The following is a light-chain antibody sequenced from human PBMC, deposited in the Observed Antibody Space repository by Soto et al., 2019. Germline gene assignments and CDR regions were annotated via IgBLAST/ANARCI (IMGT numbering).Light chain of an antibody. Sequence: DVQMTQSPSSLSASVGDRVTITCRASQSISYYLNWYQQRPGNAPRLLISSSSILENGVPSRFSGSGSGTAFTLTISTLQLEDVATYYCQQSDTTPFTFGPGTKVEI. V-gene: IGKV1-39*01. CDR2: SSS. CDR3: QQSDTTPFT. J-gene: IGKJ3*01. CDR1: QSISYY.